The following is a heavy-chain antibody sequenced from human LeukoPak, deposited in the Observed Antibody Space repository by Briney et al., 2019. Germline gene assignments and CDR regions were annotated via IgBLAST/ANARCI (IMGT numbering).Heavy chain of an antibody. CDR2: MNRNSGNT. Sequence: ASVKVSCKASGYTFTSYDINWVRQATGQGLEWMGWMNRNSGNTGYAQKFQGRVTMTRNTSISTAYMELSSLRSEDTAVYYCARAGSGRYYDSSGYAGYWGQGTLVTVSS. CDR1: GYTFTSYD. CDR3: ARAGSGRYYDSSGYAGY. V-gene: IGHV1-8*01. J-gene: IGHJ4*02. D-gene: IGHD3-22*01.